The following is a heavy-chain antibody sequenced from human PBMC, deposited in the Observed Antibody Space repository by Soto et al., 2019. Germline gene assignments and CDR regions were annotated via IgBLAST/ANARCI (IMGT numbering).Heavy chain of an antibody. D-gene: IGHD3-10*01. CDR3: APRPGGGGY. J-gene: IGHJ4*02. V-gene: IGHV3-53*01. CDR2: IYSGGYT. Sequence: EVQLVESGGGLIQPGGSLRLSCAVSGFTVSNNYMSWVRQAPGKGLEGVSVIYSGGYTAYGDSVKGRFTISRDNSKNTLYFKRNSRGPAAPAWYYGAPRPGGGGYWGQGTLVTVSS. CDR1: GFTVSNNY.